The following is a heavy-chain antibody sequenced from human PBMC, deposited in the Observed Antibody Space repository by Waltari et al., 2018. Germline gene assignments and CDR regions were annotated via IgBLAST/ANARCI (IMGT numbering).Heavy chain of an antibody. CDR2: INPNSGGT. Sequence: QVQLVQSGAEVKKPGASVKVSCKASGYTFTGYHMHWVRQAPGQGLEWMGWINPNSGGTNYAQKFQGRVTMTRDTSISTAYMELSRLRSDDTAVYYCARDMSSSWYERSVGYFDYWGQGTLVTVSS. V-gene: IGHV1-2*02. D-gene: IGHD6-13*01. J-gene: IGHJ4*02. CDR1: GYTFTGYH. CDR3: ARDMSSSWYERSVGYFDY.